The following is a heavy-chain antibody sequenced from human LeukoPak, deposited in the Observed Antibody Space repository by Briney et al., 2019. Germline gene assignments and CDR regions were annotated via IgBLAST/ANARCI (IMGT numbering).Heavy chain of an antibody. V-gene: IGHV4-38-2*01. CDR1: GYSISSGYY. D-gene: IGHD2-2*01. J-gene: IGHJ6*03. CDR3: ARHPPSSDCSSTSCYVYYYYMDV. CDR2: IYHSGST. Sequence: PSETLSLTRAVSGYSISSGYYWGWSRQPPGKGREWIGSIYHSGSTYYDPSLKRGVTISVETTKNKFSLKLSSVSAADTAVYYCARHPPSSDCSSTSCYVYYYYMDVWGKGTTVTVSS.